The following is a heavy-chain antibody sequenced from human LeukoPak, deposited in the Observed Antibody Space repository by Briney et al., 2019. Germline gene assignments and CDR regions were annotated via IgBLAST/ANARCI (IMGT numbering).Heavy chain of an antibody. Sequence: GGSLRLSCAASGFTFSDYTINWVRQAPGKGLEWISSISSSSSYIYYADSVKGRFTISRDNSKNTLYLQMNSLRAEDTAVYYCAKLDCSSTSCPFRYCGGDCYSAFDYWGQGTLVTVSS. J-gene: IGHJ4*02. CDR1: GFTFSDYT. CDR3: AKLDCSSTSCPFRYCGGDCYSAFDY. CDR2: ISSSSSYI. D-gene: IGHD2-21*02. V-gene: IGHV3-21*04.